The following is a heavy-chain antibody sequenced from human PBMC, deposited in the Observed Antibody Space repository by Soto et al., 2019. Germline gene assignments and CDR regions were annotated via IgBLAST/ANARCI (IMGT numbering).Heavy chain of an antibody. V-gene: IGHV4-59*08. Sequence: SETLSLTCTVSGGSISSYYWSWIRQPPGKGLEWIGYIYYSGSTNYNPSLKSRVTISVDTSKNQFSLKLSSVTAADTAVYYCARLGIAARQSIYYFDYWGQGTLVTVSS. CDR3: ARLGIAARQSIYYFDY. D-gene: IGHD6-6*01. CDR1: GGSISSYY. J-gene: IGHJ4*02. CDR2: IYYSGST.